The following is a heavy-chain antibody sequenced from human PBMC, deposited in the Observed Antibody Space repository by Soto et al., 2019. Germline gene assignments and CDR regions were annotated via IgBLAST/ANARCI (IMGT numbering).Heavy chain of an antibody. J-gene: IGHJ4*02. V-gene: IGHV3-30-3*01. CDR3: ARDPKTTGGQHWAFNYFDS. Sequence: QVQLVESGGGVVQPGRSLRLSCAASGFSFSICPMHWVRQAPGKGPEWVALISYDGTNKFYADSVKGRFTISRDNSKSTLYLHVDSLRPEDAAVYYCARDPKTTGGQHWAFNYFDSWGQGTLVTVSS. D-gene: IGHD2-8*02. CDR2: ISYDGTNK. CDR1: GFSFSICP.